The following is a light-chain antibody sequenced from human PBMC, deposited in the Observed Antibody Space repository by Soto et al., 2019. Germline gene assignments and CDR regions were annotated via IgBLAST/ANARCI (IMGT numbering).Light chain of an antibody. Sequence: EIVLTQSPGTLSLSPGERATLSCRASQSVSATYLAWYQQKPGQAPRLLIYGASNRATGIPDRFTGSGSGTDFTLTISRLEPEDFAVYYCQQYASSPRPYGQGTKVEIK. J-gene: IGKJ1*01. CDR3: QQYASSPRP. V-gene: IGKV3-20*01. CDR1: QSVSATY. CDR2: GAS.